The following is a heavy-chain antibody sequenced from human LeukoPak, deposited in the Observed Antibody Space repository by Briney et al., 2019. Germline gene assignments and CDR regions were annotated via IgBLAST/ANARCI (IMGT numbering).Heavy chain of an antibody. Sequence: TSETLSLTCSVSGDSISMHYWSWIRQPPGKGLEWIGYIDHTGSTNYNPSLNSRVTISRDTSKNHFSLELSSVTAADTAVYFCARGRVSSSSWSSTYYYYFYMDVWGKGTTVTVSS. J-gene: IGHJ6*03. V-gene: IGHV4-59*11. CDR2: IDHTGST. CDR3: ARGRVSSSSWSSTYYYYFYMDV. CDR1: GDSISMHY. D-gene: IGHD6-13*01.